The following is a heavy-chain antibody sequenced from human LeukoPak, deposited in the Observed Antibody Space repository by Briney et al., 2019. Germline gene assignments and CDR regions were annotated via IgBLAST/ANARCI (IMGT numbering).Heavy chain of an antibody. D-gene: IGHD2-15*01. Sequence: SVKVSCKASGGTFSSYTISWVRQAPGQGLEWMGRIIPILGIANYAQKFQGRVTITADKSTSTAYMELSSLRSEDTAVYYCASPPGYCSGGSCYHGFDYWGQGTLVTASS. V-gene: IGHV1-69*02. CDR3: ASPPGYCSGGSCYHGFDY. CDR1: GGTFSSYT. J-gene: IGHJ4*02. CDR2: IIPILGIA.